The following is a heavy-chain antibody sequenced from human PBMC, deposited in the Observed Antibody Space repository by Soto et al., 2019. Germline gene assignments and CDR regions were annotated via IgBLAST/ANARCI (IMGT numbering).Heavy chain of an antibody. CDR1: GYTFTSYG. D-gene: IGHD3-22*01. Sequence: ASVKVSCKASGYTFTSYGSSWVRQAPGQVLEWMGWISAYNGNTNYAQKLQGRVTMTTDTSTSTAYMVLRSLRSDYTAVYYCARDKPTYYYDSCVYFPDYWGQGTLVTVSS. CDR2: ISAYNGNT. CDR3: ARDKPTYYYDSCVYFPDY. J-gene: IGHJ4*02. V-gene: IGHV1-18*04.